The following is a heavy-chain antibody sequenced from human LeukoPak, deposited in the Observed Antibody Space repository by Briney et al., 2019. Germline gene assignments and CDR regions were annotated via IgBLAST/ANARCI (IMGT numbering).Heavy chain of an antibody. Sequence: GRSLRLSCAAYGFTFDDYAMHWVRQAPGKGLEWVSGISWNSGSIGYADSVKGRFTISRDNAKNSLYLQMNSLRAEDTALYYCAKSSGARGYFEDFDYWGQGTLVTVSS. D-gene: IGHD3-22*01. V-gene: IGHV3-9*01. CDR2: ISWNSGSI. CDR3: AKSSGARGYFEDFDY. J-gene: IGHJ4*02. CDR1: GFTFDDYA.